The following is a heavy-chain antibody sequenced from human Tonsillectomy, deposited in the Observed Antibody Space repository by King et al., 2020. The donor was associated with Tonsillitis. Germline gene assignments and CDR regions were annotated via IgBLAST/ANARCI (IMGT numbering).Heavy chain of an antibody. D-gene: IGHD3-22*01. CDR3: ARDSRSSGHRSYFDN. CDR2: ISYDGSNK. V-gene: IGHV3-30*04. CDR1: GFMFSVHA. J-gene: IGHJ4*02. Sequence: VQLVESGGGVVQPGRSLRLSCAASGFMFSVHAIHWVRQAPGRGLEWVAVISYDGSNKYYADSVKGRFTISRDNSKNTLYLQMSSLRDEDTAVYYCARDSRSSGHRSYFDNWGQGTLVTVSS.